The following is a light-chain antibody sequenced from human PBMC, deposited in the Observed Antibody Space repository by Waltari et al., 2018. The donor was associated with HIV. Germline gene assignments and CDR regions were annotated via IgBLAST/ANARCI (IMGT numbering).Light chain of an antibody. V-gene: IGLV2-23*02. J-gene: IGLJ3*02. CDR2: EVT. CDR3: CSYVGSNVWV. CDR1: SSDVGNYNP. Sequence: QSVLTQPASVSGSPGQSITISCTGTSSDVGNYNPVSWYQQHPGKAPKLIIYEVTKRPSGVSNRFSGSKSGNTASLTISGLQAEDEADYYCCSYVGSNVWVFGGGTKLTVL.